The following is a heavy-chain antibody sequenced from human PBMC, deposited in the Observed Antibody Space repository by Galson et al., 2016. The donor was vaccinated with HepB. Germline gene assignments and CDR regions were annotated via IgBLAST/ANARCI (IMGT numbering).Heavy chain of an antibody. CDR3: VKYRRGSYYDSFDP. CDR1: GDSVSNYY. Sequence: SETLSLTCNVSGDSVSNYYWGWIRQPPGERLEWIGYFFYIGSTDYNPSLKSRVTISADTSKNQLYLRLISVTAADTAVYYCVKYRRGSYYDSFDPWGQGTLVTVSS. V-gene: IGHV4-59*02. J-gene: IGHJ5*02. D-gene: IGHD1-26*01. CDR2: FFYIGST.